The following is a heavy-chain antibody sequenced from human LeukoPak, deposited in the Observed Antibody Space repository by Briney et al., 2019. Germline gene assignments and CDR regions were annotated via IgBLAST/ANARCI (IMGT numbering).Heavy chain of an antibody. V-gene: IGHV1-69*13. D-gene: IGHD4-11*01. J-gene: IGHJ5*02. CDR3: AREMHYSNYDWFDP. CDR2: IIPIFGTA. CDR1: GGTFSSYA. Sequence: GASVKVSCKASGGTFSSYAISWVRQAPGQGLEWMGWIIPIFGTANYAQKFQGRVTITADESTSTAYMELSSLRSEDTAVYYCAREMHYSNYDWFDPWGQGTLVTVSS.